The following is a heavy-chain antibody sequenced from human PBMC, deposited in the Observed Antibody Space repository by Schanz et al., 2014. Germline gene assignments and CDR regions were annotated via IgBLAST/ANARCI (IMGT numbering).Heavy chain of an antibody. V-gene: IGHV3-74*01. CDR1: GFTYSSYW. CDR2: IDGEGSDT. D-gene: IGHD3-10*01. CDR3: VKEGTVVSGSPRDY. Sequence: EVQLVESGGGLVQPGGSLRLSCAASGFTYSSYWMHWVRQAPGKGLSWVARIDGEGSDTRYADSVKGRFTISRDNARNTVSLQMNSLRADDTAVYYCVKEGTVVSGSPRDYWGQGALVTVSS. J-gene: IGHJ4*02.